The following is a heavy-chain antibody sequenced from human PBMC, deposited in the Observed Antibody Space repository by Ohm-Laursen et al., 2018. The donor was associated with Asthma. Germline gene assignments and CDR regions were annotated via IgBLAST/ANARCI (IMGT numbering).Heavy chain of an antibody. J-gene: IGHJ4*02. Sequence: SLRLSCAATGFIFSDYFMRWVRQRPGEGLVWISHLFPDGRRTNYADSVRGRFTISRDDAQNTVYLQMHSLRVDDTAVYFCARGNVEGLLWGQGTLVTVSS. CDR2: LFPDGRRT. CDR1: GFIFSDYF. CDR3: ARGNVEGLL. V-gene: IGHV3-74*01.